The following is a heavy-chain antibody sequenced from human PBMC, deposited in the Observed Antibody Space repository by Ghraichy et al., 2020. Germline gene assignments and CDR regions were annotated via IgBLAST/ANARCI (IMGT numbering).Heavy chain of an antibody. CDR2: IYNSVST. Sequence: TLSLTCTVSGGSISSYSDYWGWLRQPPGKGPEWIGSIYNSVSTHYNPSLKSRVTISIDTSKDQFSLRLTSVTAADTAIYYCARNKTGNLSGWFDPWGQGSLFIVSS. J-gene: IGHJ5*02. CDR1: GGSISSYSDY. CDR3: ARNKTGNLSGWFDP. V-gene: IGHV4-39*01. D-gene: IGHD1-14*01.